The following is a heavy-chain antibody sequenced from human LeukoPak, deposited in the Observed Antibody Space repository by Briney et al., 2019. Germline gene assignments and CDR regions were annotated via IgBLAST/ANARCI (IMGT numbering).Heavy chain of an antibody. D-gene: IGHD4-11*01. Sequence: PSETLSLTCTVSGGSISSYYWSWIRQPPGKGLEWIGYIYYSGSSNYNPSLKSRVTISVDTSKNQFSLKLSSVTAADTAVYYCARDPTTQTFDYWGQGTLVTVSS. CDR1: GGSISSYY. CDR3: ARDPTTQTFDY. V-gene: IGHV4-59*01. J-gene: IGHJ4*02. CDR2: IYYSGSS.